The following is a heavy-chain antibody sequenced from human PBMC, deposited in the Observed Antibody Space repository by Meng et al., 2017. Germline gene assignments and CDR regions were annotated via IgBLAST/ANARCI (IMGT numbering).Heavy chain of an antibody. J-gene: IGHJ4*02. D-gene: IGHD3-22*01. CDR3: ARGGYYDSSGYFVVAYYFDY. CDR1: GGTFSSYA. CDR2: IIPIFGTA. V-gene: IGHV1-69*05. Sequence: SVKVSCKASGGTFSSYAISWVRQAPGQGLEWMGGIIPIFGTANYAQKFQGRVTTTTDESTSTAYMELSSLRSEDTAVYYCARGGYYDSSGYFVVAYYFDYWGQGTLVT.